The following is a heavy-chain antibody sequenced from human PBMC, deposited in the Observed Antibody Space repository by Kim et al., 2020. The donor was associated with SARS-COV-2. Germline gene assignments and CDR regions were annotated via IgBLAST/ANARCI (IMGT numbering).Heavy chain of an antibody. J-gene: IGHJ4*02. CDR1: GGSISSYY. CDR2: IYYSGST. V-gene: IGHV4-59*01. D-gene: IGHD3-22*01. CDR3: ASTYYYDSSGYYRPYFDY. Sequence: SETLSLTCTVSGGSISSYYWSWIRQPPGKGLEWIGYIYYSGSTNYNPSLKSRVTISVDTSKNQFSLKLSSVTAADTAVYYCASTYYYDSSGYYRPYFDYWGQGTLVTVSS.